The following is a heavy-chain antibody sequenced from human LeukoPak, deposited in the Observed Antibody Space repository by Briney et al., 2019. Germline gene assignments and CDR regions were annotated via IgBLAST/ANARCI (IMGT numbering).Heavy chain of an antibody. J-gene: IGHJ3*02. CDR2: IYSGGST. Sequence: QPGGSLRLSCAASGFTVSSNYMSWVRQAPGKGLEWVSVIYSGGSTYYADSVKGRFTISRDNSKNTLYLQMNSLRAEDTAVYYCARDPTYYGSGIKGDAFDIWGQGTMVTVSS. CDR1: GFTVSSNY. CDR3: ARDPTYYGSGIKGDAFDI. V-gene: IGHV3-66*01. D-gene: IGHD3-10*01.